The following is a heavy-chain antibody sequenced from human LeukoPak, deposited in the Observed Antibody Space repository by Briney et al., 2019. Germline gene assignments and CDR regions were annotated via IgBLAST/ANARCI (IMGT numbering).Heavy chain of an antibody. CDR3: ARDHSSSSYGMDV. D-gene: IGHD6-6*01. Sequence: PGRSLRLSCAASGFTFSSYWMHWVRQAPGKGLVWVSRINSDGSSTIYADSVKGRFTISRDNAKNTLYLQMNSLRAEDTAVYYCARDHSSSSYGMDVWGQGTTVTVPS. J-gene: IGHJ6*02. CDR1: GFTFSSYW. CDR2: INSDGSST. V-gene: IGHV3-74*01.